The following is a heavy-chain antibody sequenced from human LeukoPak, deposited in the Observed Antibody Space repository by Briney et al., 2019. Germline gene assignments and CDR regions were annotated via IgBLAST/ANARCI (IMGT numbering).Heavy chain of an antibody. CDR2: IGTAGDT. Sequence: GGSLRLSCAASGFTFSSYDMHWVRQATGKGLEWFSAIGTAGDTYYPGSVKGRFTISRENAKNSLYLQMNSLRAGDTAVYYCARDVDGSGSHFDYWGQGTLVTVSS. V-gene: IGHV3-13*01. CDR3: ARDVDGSGSHFDY. J-gene: IGHJ4*02. CDR1: GFTFSSYD. D-gene: IGHD3-10*01.